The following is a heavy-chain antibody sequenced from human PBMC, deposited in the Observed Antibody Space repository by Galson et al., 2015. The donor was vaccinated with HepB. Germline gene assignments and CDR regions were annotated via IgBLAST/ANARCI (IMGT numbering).Heavy chain of an antibody. CDR2: IWYDGSNK. Sequence: SLRLSCAASGFTFSSYGMHWVRQAPGKGLEWVAVIWYDGSNKYYADSVKGRFTISRDNSKNTLYLQMNSLRAEDTAVYYCARELGADYYGMDVWGQGTTVTVSS. V-gene: IGHV3-33*08. CDR1: GFTFSSYG. CDR3: ARELGADYYGMDV. J-gene: IGHJ6*02. D-gene: IGHD3-16*01.